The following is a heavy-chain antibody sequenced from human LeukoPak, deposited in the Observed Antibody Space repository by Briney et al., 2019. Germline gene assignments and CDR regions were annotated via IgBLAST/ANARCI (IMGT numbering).Heavy chain of an antibody. D-gene: IGHD1-26*01. J-gene: IGHJ4*01. CDR1: GGSISSGDYY. CDR3: ARTVGARTFYFDH. CDR2: IYYSGST. Sequence: PSETLSLTCTVSGGSISSGDYYWSWIRQPPGKGLERIGYIYYSGSTYYNPSLKSRVTISVDTSKNQFSLKLSSVTAADTAVYYCARTVGARTFYFDHWGRGTLVTVSS. V-gene: IGHV4-30-4*01.